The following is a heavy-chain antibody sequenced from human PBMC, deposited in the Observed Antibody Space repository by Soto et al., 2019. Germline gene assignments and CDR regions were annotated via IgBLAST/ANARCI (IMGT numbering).Heavy chain of an antibody. CDR3: VGDGVAAAGMFDS. V-gene: IGHV3-11*01. Sequence: QVQLVESGGGMVKPGGSLRLSCVVSGFTFSDYYMSWIRQAPGKGLECVSYISTSGSTIHYADSVKGRFTISRDNAKKSLYLQMNGLRAEDMAVYYCVGDGVAAAGMFDSWGQGTLVTVSA. CDR2: ISTSGSTI. J-gene: IGHJ4*02. D-gene: IGHD6-13*01. CDR1: GFTFSDYY.